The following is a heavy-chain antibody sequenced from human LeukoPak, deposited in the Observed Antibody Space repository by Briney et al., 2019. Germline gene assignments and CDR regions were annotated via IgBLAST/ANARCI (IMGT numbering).Heavy chain of an antibody. CDR3: ARRGRSSSNFDF. D-gene: IGHD6-6*01. J-gene: IGHJ4*02. V-gene: IGHV5-10-1*01. Sequence: GESLKISFKGYGYIFTSYWITWVRQMPGKGLEWMGTIDPTDSYTNYSPSFQGHVTISTDKSISTAYLQWSSLKASDTAIYYCARRGRSSSNFDFWGQGTLVTVSS. CDR1: GYIFTSYW. CDR2: IDPTDSYT.